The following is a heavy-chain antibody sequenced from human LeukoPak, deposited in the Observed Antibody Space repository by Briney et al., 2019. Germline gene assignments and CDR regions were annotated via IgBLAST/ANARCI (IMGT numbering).Heavy chain of an antibody. CDR2: IYYSGSI. V-gene: IGHV4-59*01. CDR3: ARENPSGYYNRPIDY. CDR1: GASISSYY. Sequence: SETLSLICTVSGASISSYYWSWIRQPPGKGLEWIGDIYYSGSIKYNPSLKSRVTMSVDTSKNQFSLKLSSVTAADTAIYYCARENPSGYYNRPIDYWGQGTLVTVSS. D-gene: IGHD3-22*01. J-gene: IGHJ4*02.